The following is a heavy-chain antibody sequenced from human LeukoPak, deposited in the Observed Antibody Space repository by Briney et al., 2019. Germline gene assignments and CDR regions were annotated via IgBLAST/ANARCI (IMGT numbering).Heavy chain of an antibody. Sequence: SSETLSLTCTVSGGSTNNYYWSWIRQSAGKGLEWIGRIYPSGRSNYNPSLKSRVTMSVDTSKNQFSLKLSSVTAADTAVYYCARYYYDSSGYYRRIDAFDIWGQGTMVTVSS. CDR2: IYPSGRS. V-gene: IGHV4-4*07. CDR3: ARYYYDSSGYYRRIDAFDI. J-gene: IGHJ3*02. D-gene: IGHD3-22*01. CDR1: GGSTNNYY.